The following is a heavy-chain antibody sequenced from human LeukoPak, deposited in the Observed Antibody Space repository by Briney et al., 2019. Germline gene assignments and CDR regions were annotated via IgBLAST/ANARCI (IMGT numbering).Heavy chain of an antibody. D-gene: IGHD5-24*01. Sequence: ASVKVPCKASGYTFTSYGISWVRQAPGQGLEWMGWISAYNGNTNYAQKFQGRVTITKNSSIRTAYMELSSLRSEDTAVYYCTRGKDRGDGYNLGDYWGQGTLVTVSS. CDR1: GYTFTSYG. J-gene: IGHJ4*02. CDR3: TRGKDRGDGYNLGDY. CDR2: ISAYNGNT. V-gene: IGHV1-18*01.